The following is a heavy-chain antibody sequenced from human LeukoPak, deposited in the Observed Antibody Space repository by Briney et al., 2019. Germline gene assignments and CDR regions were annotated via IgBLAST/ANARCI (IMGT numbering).Heavy chain of an antibody. J-gene: IGHJ4*02. CDR3: AKGTDRIAAAGTPSFDY. V-gene: IGHV3-20*04. Sequence: GILRLSCAASGFTFDDYGMSWVRQAPGKGLECVSGINWNGGSTGYADSVKGRFTISRDNAKNSLYLQMNSLRAEDTALYYCAKGTDRIAAAGTPSFDYWGQGTLVTVSS. D-gene: IGHD6-13*01. CDR1: GFTFDDYG. CDR2: INWNGGST.